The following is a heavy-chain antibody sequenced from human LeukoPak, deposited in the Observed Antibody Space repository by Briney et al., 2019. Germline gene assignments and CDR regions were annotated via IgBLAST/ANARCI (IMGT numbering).Heavy chain of an antibody. J-gene: IGHJ4*02. CDR2: MFYSGST. D-gene: IGHD6-19*01. CDR1: GDSFRSHY. CDR3: ARVGQWQYYFDY. Sequence: SETLSLTCTVSGDSFRSHYWSWVRQPPGKALEWIGYMFYSGSTNYNPSLKSRVTISVDTSKTQFSLKLNSVTAADTAMYYCARVGQWQYYFDYWGQGTQVTVPS. V-gene: IGHV4-59*11.